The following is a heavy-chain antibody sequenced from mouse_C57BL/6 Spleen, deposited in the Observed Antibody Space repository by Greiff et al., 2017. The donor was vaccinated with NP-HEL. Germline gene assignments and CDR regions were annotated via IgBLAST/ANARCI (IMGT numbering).Heavy chain of an antibody. CDR3: ARDYGSPYAMDY. J-gene: IGHJ4*01. D-gene: IGHD1-1*01. CDR2: ISSGSSTI. CDR1: GFTFSDYG. Sequence: EVMLVESGGGLVKPGGSLKLSCAASGFTFSDYGMHWVRQAPEKGLEWVAYISSGSSTIYYADTVKGRFTISRDNAKNTLFLQMTSLRSEDTAMYYCARDYGSPYAMDYWGQGTSVTVSS. V-gene: IGHV5-17*01.